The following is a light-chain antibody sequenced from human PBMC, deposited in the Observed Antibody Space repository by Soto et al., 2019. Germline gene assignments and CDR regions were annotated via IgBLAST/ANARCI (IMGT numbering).Light chain of an antibody. V-gene: IGKV1-12*01. CDR3: QQANSFPFT. Sequence: DIQMTQSPSSVSASVGDRVTITCRASQAISGWLAWYQQKPGKAPNLLIYAASHLHSGVPSRLSGSGSGTDFTLTISSLQPEDFATYYCQQANSFPFTFGPGTKVDIK. J-gene: IGKJ3*01. CDR1: QAISGW. CDR2: AAS.